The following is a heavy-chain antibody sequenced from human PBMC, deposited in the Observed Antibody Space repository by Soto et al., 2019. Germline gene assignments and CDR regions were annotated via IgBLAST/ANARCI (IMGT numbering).Heavy chain of an antibody. J-gene: IGHJ6*02. CDR1: GGTFSSYA. V-gene: IGHV1-69*01. Sequence: QVQLVQSGAEVKKPGSSVKVSCKASGGTFSSYAISWVRQAPGQGLEWMGGIIPIFGTANYAQKFQGRVTITADESPRPAHMGLRSLGSEEQAVYYCAGSSGSGDRLSPNYYHYYRKDVWGQGNTVTVSS. D-gene: IGHD3-9*01. CDR3: AGSSGSGDRLSPNYYHYYRKDV. CDR2: IIPIFGTA.